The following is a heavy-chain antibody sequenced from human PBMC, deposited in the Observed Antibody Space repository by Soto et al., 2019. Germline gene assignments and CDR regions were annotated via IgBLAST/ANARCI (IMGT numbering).Heavy chain of an antibody. V-gene: IGHV3-11*01. Sequence: QVQLVESGGGLVKPGGSLRLSCAASGFTFSDYYMSWIRQAPGKGLEWVSYISSSGSTIYYADSVKGRFTISRDNAKNSLYLQMNSLRDEDTAVYYCARVRGFDFWSGYYTSGTVCDPWGQGTLVTVSS. CDR2: ISSSGSTI. CDR3: ARVRGFDFWSGYYTSGTVCDP. CDR1: GFTFSDYY. J-gene: IGHJ5*02. D-gene: IGHD3-3*01.